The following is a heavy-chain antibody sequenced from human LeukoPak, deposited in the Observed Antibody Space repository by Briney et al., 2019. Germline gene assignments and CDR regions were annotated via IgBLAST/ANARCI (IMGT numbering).Heavy chain of an antibody. CDR3: ARGELEAWYFDL. D-gene: IGHD6-6*01. V-gene: IGHV1-8*01. CDR1: GYTFTSYD. CDR2: MNPNSGNT. Sequence: ASVKVSCKASGYTFTSYDINWVRQATGQGLGWMGWMNPNSGNTGYAQKFQGRVTMTRNTSISTAYMELSSLRSEDTAVYYCARGELEAWYFDLWGRGTLVTVSS. J-gene: IGHJ2*01.